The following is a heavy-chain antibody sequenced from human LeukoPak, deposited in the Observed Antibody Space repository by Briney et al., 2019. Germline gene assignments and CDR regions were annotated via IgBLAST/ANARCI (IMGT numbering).Heavy chain of an antibody. D-gene: IGHD2-15*01. CDR1: GFTLSSYA. J-gene: IGHJ4*02. V-gene: IGHV3-23*01. CDR3: AKAPVTTCSGAYCYPFDY. CDR2: ISVSGNT. Sequence: GGSLRLSCAASGFTLSSYAMSWVRQGPGKGLEWVSAISVSGNTYHADSVKGRFTISRDSSKNTLYLQMNGLRAGDAAVYYCAKAPVTTCSGAYCYPFDYWSQGTLVTVSS.